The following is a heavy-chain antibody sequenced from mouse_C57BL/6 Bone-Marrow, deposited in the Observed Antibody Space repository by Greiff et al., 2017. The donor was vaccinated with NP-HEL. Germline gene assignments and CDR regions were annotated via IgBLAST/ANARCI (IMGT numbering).Heavy chain of an antibody. D-gene: IGHD1-1*01. V-gene: IGHV14-4*01. CDR3: TTRIYGSSYGVDY. CDR1: GFNIKDDY. Sequence: VQLQQSGAELVRPGASVKLSCTASGFNIKDDYMHWVKQRPEQGLEWIGWIDPENGDTEYASKFQGKATITADTSSSTAYLQLSSLTSEDTAVYYCTTRIYGSSYGVDYWGQGTTLTVSS. J-gene: IGHJ2*01. CDR2: IDPENGDT.